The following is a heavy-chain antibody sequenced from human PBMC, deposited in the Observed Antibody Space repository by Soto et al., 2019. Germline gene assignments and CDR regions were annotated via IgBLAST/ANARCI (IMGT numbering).Heavy chain of an antibody. V-gene: IGHV1-69*08. Sequence: QVQLVQSGAEVEKPGSSVKVSCKASGGTFSTYTITWVRQAPGQGLEWMGRIIPIIGIINYAQKFQGRVTISADKFTRTAFMELTGLRSDDTAVYYCAGDPDSHYNDSHASSYPWGQGTLVTVSS. J-gene: IGHJ5*02. D-gene: IGHD4-4*01. CDR2: IIPIIGII. CDR1: GGTFSTYT. CDR3: AGDPDSHYNDSHASSYP.